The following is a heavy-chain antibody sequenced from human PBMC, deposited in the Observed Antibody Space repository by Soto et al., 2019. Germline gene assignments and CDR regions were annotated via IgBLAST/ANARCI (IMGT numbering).Heavy chain of an antibody. CDR3: TRDASRDSSARGWFDP. D-gene: IGHD6-13*01. V-gene: IGHV3-21*02. CDR2: ISSNSAYI. Sequence: EVQLVESGGCLVKPGGSLRLSCAASGFTFRSFTMNWVRQAPGKGLEWVSTISSNSAYIYYTDALRGRFTISRDNAKNSLHLQMNSLRAEDTAVYYCTRDASRDSSARGWFDPSGPGTLVTVSS. J-gene: IGHJ5*02. CDR1: GFTFRSFT.